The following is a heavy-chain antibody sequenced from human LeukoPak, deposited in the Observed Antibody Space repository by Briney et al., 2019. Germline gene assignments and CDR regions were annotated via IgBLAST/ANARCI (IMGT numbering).Heavy chain of an antibody. CDR2: ISTSGSTI. D-gene: IGHD3-3*01. J-gene: IGHJ4*02. V-gene: IGHV3-48*03. Sequence: HPGGSLRLSCAASGFTFRGYEMNWVRQGPGKGLERVSYISTSGSTIYYADSVKGRFTISRDNAKNSLYLRMNSLRAEDTAVYYCARSHDFWSDYPFDYWGQGTLVTVSS. CDR1: GFTFRGYE. CDR3: ARSHDFWSDYPFDY.